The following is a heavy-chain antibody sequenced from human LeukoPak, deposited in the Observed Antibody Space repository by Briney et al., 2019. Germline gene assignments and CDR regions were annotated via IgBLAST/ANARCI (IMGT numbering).Heavy chain of an antibody. Sequence: GRSLRLSCAASGFTFSDYSMNWVRQAPGKGLVWISYIGIDSGNTNYADSVKGRFTISGDKAKNSLYLQMNSLRVEDTAVYYCARDYKYAFDNWGQGTLVTVSS. CDR2: IGIDSGNT. D-gene: IGHD5-24*01. CDR1: GFTFSDYS. J-gene: IGHJ4*02. V-gene: IGHV3-48*01. CDR3: ARDYKYAFDN.